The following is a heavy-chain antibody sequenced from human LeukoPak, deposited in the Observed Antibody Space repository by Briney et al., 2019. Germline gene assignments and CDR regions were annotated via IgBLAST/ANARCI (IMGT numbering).Heavy chain of an antibody. V-gene: IGHV3-53*01. Sequence: GGSLRLSCAASGFTVSNNYMSWVRQAPGKGLEGVAIIYSGGSTYYADSVQGRFTISRDNSKNTLHLQMKSLRADDTDVYYCGSSPYVWGIDHWGQGTPVTVSS. J-gene: IGHJ4*02. CDR2: IYSGGST. D-gene: IGHD3-16*01. CDR3: GSSPYVWGIDH. CDR1: GFTVSNNY.